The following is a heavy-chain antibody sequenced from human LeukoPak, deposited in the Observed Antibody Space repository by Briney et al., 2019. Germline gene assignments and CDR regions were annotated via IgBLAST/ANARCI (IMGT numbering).Heavy chain of an antibody. CDR1: GFTFSSYG. CDR2: IGYDGSNK. V-gene: IGHV3-30*02. J-gene: IGHJ3*02. CDR3: ASVITIDI. D-gene: IGHD3-3*01. Sequence: GGSLRLSCAASGFTFSSYGMHWVRQAPGKGLEWVAFIGYDGSNKYYADSVKGRFTSSRDNSKNTLYLQMNSLRAEDTAVYYCASVITIDIWGQGTMVTVSS.